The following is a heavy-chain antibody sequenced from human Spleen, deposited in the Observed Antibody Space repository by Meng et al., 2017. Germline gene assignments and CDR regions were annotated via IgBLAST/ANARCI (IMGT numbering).Heavy chain of an antibody. D-gene: IGHD2-2*02. Sequence: SETLSLTCAVYGGSFSDYYWSWIRQPPGKGLEWIGEIHHSGSTNYNPSLKSRVTISVGTSKNQLSLKLSSVTAADTAVYYCARGEVYLDIWGQGTMVTVSS. V-gene: IGHV4-34*01. J-gene: IGHJ3*02. CDR2: IHHSGST. CDR1: GGSFSDYY. CDR3: ARGEVYLDI.